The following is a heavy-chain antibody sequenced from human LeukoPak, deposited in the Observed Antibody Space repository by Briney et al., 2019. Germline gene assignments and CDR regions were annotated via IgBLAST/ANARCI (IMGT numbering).Heavy chain of an antibody. D-gene: IGHD4-17*01. CDR2: IYDSGST. V-gene: IGHV4-59*12. J-gene: IGHJ3*02. CDR3: ASSVGDYGAFDI. Sequence: SETLSLTCTVSGGSISSYFWSWIRQPPGKGLEWIGYIYDSGSTNYNPSLKSRVTISVDTSKNQFSLKLNSVTAADTAVYYCASSVGDYGAFDIWGQGTMVTVSS. CDR1: GGSISSYF.